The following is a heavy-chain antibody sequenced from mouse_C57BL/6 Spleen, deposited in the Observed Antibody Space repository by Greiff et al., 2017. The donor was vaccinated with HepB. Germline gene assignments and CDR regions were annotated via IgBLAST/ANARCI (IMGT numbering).Heavy chain of an antibody. V-gene: IGHV1-69*01. CDR3: AIWGEGGLCAMGY. J-gene: IGHJ4*01. CDR2: IDPSDSYT. Sequence: QVQLQQPGAELVMPGASVKLSCKASGYTFTSYWMHWVKQRPGQGLEWIGEIDPSDSYTNYNQKFKGKSTLTVDKSSSTAYMQLSSLTSEDSAVYWCAIWGEGGLCAMGYWGQGPWLTVYS. CDR1: GYTFTSYW. D-gene: IGHD6-1*01.